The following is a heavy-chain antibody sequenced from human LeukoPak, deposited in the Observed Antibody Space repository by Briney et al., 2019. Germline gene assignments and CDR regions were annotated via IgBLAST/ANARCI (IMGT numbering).Heavy chain of an antibody. CDR3: AHRPPDSSGWSDWFDP. Sequence: SGPTLVKPTQTLTLTCTFSGFSLSTSGVGVGWIRQPPGKALEWLALIYWDDDKRYSPSLKSRLTITKDTSKNQVVLTMTNMDPVDTATYYCAHRPPDSSGWSDWFDPWGQGTLVTVSS. CDR2: IYWDDDK. V-gene: IGHV2-5*02. J-gene: IGHJ5*02. D-gene: IGHD6-19*01. CDR1: GFSLSTSGVG.